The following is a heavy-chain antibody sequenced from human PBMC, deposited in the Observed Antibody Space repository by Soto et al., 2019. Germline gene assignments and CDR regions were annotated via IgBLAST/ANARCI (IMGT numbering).Heavy chain of an antibody. CDR1: GFTFSSYA. CDR3: ARDARTTVTTRGVWYFGV. CDR2: ISYHGSNK. D-gene: IGHD4-17*01. V-gene: IGHV3-30-3*01. Sequence: QVQLVESGGGVVQPGGSLRLSCAASGFTFSSYAMHWVRQAPGKGLEWVALISYHGSNKYSADSVRGRFTISRDNSKNTLYLQMNSLRPDDTSIYYCARDARTTVTTRGVWYFGVWGRGTLVTVSS. J-gene: IGHJ2*01.